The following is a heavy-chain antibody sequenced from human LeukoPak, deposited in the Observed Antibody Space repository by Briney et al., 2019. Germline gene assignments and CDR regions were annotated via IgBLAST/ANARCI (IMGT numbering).Heavy chain of an antibody. CDR1: GFTFSEYG. CDR3: AKDRVLMTTVTDLYYYYYYMDV. D-gene: IGHD4-17*01. V-gene: IGHV3-33*06. CDR2: VCHDGSNK. J-gene: IGHJ6*03. Sequence: PGGSLRLSCAASGFTFSEYGMHWVRQAPGKGLEWVAIVCHDGSNKYYADSVKDRFTISRDNSKNMLYLQMNSLRGEDTAVYYCAKDRVLMTTVTDLYYYYYYMDVWGKGTTVTVSS.